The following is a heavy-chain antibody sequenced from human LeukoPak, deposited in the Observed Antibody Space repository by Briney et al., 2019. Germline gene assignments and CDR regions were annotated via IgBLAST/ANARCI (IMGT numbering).Heavy chain of an antibody. Sequence: GRSLRLSCAASGFTFSSYGMHWVRQAPGKGLEWVAVISYDGSNKYYADSVKGRFTISRDNSKNTLYLQMNSLRAEDTAVYYCVKDGVSRLRYFDWLLPGGYFQHWGQGTLVTVSS. CDR2: ISYDGSNK. V-gene: IGHV3-30*18. J-gene: IGHJ1*01. CDR1: GFTFSSYG. CDR3: VKDGVSRLRYFDWLLPGGYFQH. D-gene: IGHD3-9*01.